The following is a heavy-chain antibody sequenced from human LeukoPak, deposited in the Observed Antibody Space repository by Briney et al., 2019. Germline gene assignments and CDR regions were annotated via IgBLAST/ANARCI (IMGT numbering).Heavy chain of an antibody. CDR1: GHTFTSYD. D-gene: IGHD3-22*01. V-gene: IGHV1-8*01. J-gene: IGHJ6*02. CDR2: MNPSSGNT. CDR3: ARVAYYYDSAGLYLNYFYGMDV. Sequence: AASVKVSCKASGHTFTSYDINWVRQATGQGLEWLGWMNPSSGNTGYAQKFQGRVTMTRDTSISTAYMELSSLRSEDTAVYYCARVAYYYDSAGLYLNYFYGMDVWGQGTTVTVSS.